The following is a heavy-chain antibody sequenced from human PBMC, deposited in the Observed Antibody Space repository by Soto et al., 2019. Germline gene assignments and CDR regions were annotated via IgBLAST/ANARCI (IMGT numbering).Heavy chain of an antibody. Sequence: QLQLQESGSGLVKPSQTLSLTCAVSGGSISSGGYSWSWIRQPPGKGLEWIGYIYHSGSTYYNPSLKRRVTISVERAHNQFSLKLSSVTAADTAVYYCARGLNTAAALDYWGQGTLVTVSS. CDR2: IYHSGST. J-gene: IGHJ4*02. CDR3: ARGLNTAAALDY. V-gene: IGHV4-30-2*01. CDR1: GGSISSGGYS. D-gene: IGHD6-13*01.